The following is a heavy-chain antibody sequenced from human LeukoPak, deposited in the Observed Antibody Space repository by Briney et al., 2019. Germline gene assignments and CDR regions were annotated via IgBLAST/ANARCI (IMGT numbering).Heavy chain of an antibody. J-gene: IGHJ4*02. CDR3: ARMVRGVRWDY. V-gene: IGHV4-59*01. CDR2: IYYSGST. CDR1: GGSISSYY. Sequence: PSETLSLTCTVSGGSISSYYWSWIRQPPGKGLEWIGYIYYSGSTNYNPSLKSRVTISVDTSKNQFSLKLSSVTAADTAVYYCARMVRGVRWDYWGQGTLVTVSS. D-gene: IGHD3-10*01.